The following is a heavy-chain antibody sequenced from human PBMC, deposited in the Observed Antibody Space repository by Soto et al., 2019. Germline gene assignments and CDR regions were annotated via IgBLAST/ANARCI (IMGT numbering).Heavy chain of an antibody. Sequence: SETLSLTCAVSGGSISSGGYSWSWIRQPPGKGLEWIGYIYHSGSTYYNPSLKSRVTILVDRSKNQFSLKLSSVTAADTAVYYCARGAMALNYYYYGMDVWGQGTTVTVSS. D-gene: IGHD5-18*01. J-gene: IGHJ6*02. CDR1: GGSISSGGYS. CDR2: IYHSGST. CDR3: ARGAMALNYYYYGMDV. V-gene: IGHV4-30-2*01.